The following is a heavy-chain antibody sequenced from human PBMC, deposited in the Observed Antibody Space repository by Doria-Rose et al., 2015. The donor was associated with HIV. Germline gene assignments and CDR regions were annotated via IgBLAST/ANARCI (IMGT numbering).Heavy chain of an antibody. CDR2: IFYTGST. J-gene: IGHJ4*02. Sequence: VQLLESGPGLVKPSETLSLTCSVSGGSISHYYWSWIRQPPGKGLEYIGDIFYTGSTNCSPSLKSRVSISIGTSKNKFSLRLSSVTAADTAVYYCARVLSGTYDYWGQGTLVTVSS. D-gene: IGHD1-26*01. CDR1: GGSISHYY. CDR3: ARVLSGTYDY. V-gene: IGHV4-59*01.